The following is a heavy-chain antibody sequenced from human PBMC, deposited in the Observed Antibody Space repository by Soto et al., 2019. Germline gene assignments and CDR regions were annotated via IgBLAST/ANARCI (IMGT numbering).Heavy chain of an antibody. Sequence: GGSLRLSCAASGFTFSSYSVNWVRQAPGKGLEWVSYISSSSSTIYYADSVKGRFTISRDNAKNSLYLQMNSLRAEDTAVYYCARDSVVVVPAAIRGAYYYYYMDVWGKGTTVTVSS. D-gene: IGHD2-2*02. V-gene: IGHV3-48*01. CDR1: GFTFSSYS. J-gene: IGHJ6*03. CDR2: ISSSSSTI. CDR3: ARDSVVVVPAAIRGAYYYYYMDV.